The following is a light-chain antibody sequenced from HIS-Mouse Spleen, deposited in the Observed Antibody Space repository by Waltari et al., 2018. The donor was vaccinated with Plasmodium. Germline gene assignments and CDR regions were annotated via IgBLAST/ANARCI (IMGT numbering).Light chain of an antibody. CDR1: QSVSSN. J-gene: IGKJ2*01. CDR3: QQYNNWPMYT. Sequence: TPSPATLSVSQGERATLSCRASQSVSSNLAWYQQKPGQAPRLLIYGASTRATGIPARFSGSGSGTEFTLTISSLQSEDFAVYYCQQYNNWPMYTFGQGTKLEIK. CDR2: GAS. V-gene: IGKV3-15*01.